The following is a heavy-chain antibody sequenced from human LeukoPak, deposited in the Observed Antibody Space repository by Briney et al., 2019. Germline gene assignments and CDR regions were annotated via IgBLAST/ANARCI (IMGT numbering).Heavy chain of an antibody. CDR2: ICPESGGT. Sequence: ASVKVSCKASGYSFTSYCMHWVRQAPGQGLEWMGRICPESGGTNYAQKFQGRVTMTADTIVSTAYMELNGLKSDDTAVYYCASGLNSRSSSCWGEGTRVTVSS. V-gene: IGHV1-2*02. D-gene: IGHD6-13*01. CDR3: ASGLNSRSSSC. J-gene: IGHJ4*02. CDR1: GYSFTSYC.